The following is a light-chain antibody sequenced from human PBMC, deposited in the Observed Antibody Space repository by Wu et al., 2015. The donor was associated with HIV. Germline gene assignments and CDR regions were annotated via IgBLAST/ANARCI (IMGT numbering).Light chain of an antibody. CDR1: QSVTSN. CDR2: GAS. V-gene: IGKV3D-15*01. J-gene: IGKJ1*01. Sequence: EIVMTQSPAIVSVSPGEGTTLSCGASQSVTSNLAWYQQEPGQTPRLLIYGASTRAAGISDRFSGSGSGTLFTLTISSLQSEDSAVYFCQQYKIWPVTFGQGTKVEIK. CDR3: QQYKIWPVT.